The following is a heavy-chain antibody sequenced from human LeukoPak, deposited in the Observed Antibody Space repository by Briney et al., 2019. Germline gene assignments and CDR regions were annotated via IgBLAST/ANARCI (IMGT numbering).Heavy chain of an antibody. J-gene: IGHJ3*02. CDR3: AKDQGYYDISTAGDAFDI. CDR1: GFAFSSYG. D-gene: IGHD3-9*01. CDR2: MSHDGHNK. V-gene: IGHV3-30*18. Sequence: PGGSLGLSCAASGFAFSSYGMHWVRQAPGKGLEWVAVMSHDGHNKYYADSVKGRFSISRDNSKSTLYLQMNSLRVEDTAVYYCAKDQGYYDISTAGDAFDIWGQGTMVTVTS.